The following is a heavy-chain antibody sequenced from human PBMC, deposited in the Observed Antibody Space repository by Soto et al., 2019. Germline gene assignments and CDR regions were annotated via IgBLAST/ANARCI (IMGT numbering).Heavy chain of an antibody. CDR2: ASYDGSET. D-gene: IGHD3-10*01. J-gene: IGHJ4*02. V-gene: IGHV3-30*03. CDR3: VRDSGWPILNFDS. CDR1: GFTFAGY. Sequence: VHLLESGGGLVQPGGSLRLSCAASGFTFAGYSTMSWVRQAPGRGLEWVAAASYDGSETYYADSAKGRFTVSKEISKNTVFLQMNALRHEDTALYFCVRDSGWPILNFDSWGQGTLVTVSS.